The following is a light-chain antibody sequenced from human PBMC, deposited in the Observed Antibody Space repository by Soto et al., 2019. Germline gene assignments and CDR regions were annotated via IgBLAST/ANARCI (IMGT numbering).Light chain of an antibody. J-gene: IGKJ1*01. CDR3: QQYYNTPWT. V-gene: IGKV4-1*01. Sequence: DLVLTHSPDSLSVSLVARATINCKSSESVLYSSNSKNYLAWYQQKPGQPPKLLIYWASTRESGVPDRFSGSGSGTDFTLTISSLQAEDVAVYYCQQYYNTPWTFGQGTKVDIK. CDR1: ESVLYSSNSKNY. CDR2: WAS.